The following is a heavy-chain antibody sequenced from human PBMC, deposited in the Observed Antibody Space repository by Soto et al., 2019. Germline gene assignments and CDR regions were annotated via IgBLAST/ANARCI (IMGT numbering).Heavy chain of an antibody. CDR1: GGSFSGYY. CDR3: ARLSGYGS. V-gene: IGHV4-34*01. D-gene: IGHD3-22*01. Sequence: PSETLSLTCAVYGGSFSGYYWSWIRQPPGKGLEWIGEINHSGSTNYNPSLKSRVTISVDTSKNQFSLKLSSVTAADTAVYYCARLSGYGSWGQGTLVTVSS. CDR2: INHSGST. J-gene: IGHJ5*02.